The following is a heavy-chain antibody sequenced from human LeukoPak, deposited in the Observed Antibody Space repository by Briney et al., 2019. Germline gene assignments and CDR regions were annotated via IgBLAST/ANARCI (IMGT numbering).Heavy chain of an antibody. CDR1: GFTFSSYS. CDR3: ARDLGYSACDY. J-gene: IGHJ4*02. V-gene: IGHV3-48*02. D-gene: IGHD5-18*01. CDR2: ISSTSTTI. Sequence: AGGSLRLSCAGSGFTFSSYSINWVRQAPGKGLEWVSYISSTSTTIYYADSVKGRFTISRDNAKNSVFLQMNSLRDDDTAVYYCARDLGYSACDYWGQGTLVTVSS.